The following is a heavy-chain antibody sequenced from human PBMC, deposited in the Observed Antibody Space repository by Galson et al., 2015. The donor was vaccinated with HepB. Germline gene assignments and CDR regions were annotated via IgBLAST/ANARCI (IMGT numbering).Heavy chain of an antibody. CDR3: ARDKYSSGWYRGDPIFDY. V-gene: IGHV1-18*01. CDR2: NSAYNGNT. Sequence: SVKVSCKASGYTFTSYGISRVRQAPGQGPEWMRWNSAYNGNTHYAQKIKGRVAMTTDTSTSTAYMELRSLRSDDTAVYFSARDKYSSGWYRGDPIFDYWGQGTLVTVSS. D-gene: IGHD6-19*01. J-gene: IGHJ4*02. CDR1: GYTFTSYG.